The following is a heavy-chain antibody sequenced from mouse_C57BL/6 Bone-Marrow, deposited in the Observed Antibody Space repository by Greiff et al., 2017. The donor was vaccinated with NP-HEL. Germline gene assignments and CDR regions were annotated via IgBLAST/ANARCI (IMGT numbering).Heavy chain of an antibody. CDR2: ISSGGSYT. V-gene: IGHV5-6*01. J-gene: IGHJ1*03. CDR1: GFTFSSYG. CDR3: ARDGYDYGGDWYFDV. Sequence: EVQGVESGGDLVKPGGSLKLSCAASGFTFSSYGMSWVRQTPDKRLEWVATISSGGSYTYYPDSVKGRFTISRDNAKNTLYLQMSSLKSEDTAMYYCARDGYDYGGDWYFDVWGTGTTVTVSS. D-gene: IGHD2-4*01.